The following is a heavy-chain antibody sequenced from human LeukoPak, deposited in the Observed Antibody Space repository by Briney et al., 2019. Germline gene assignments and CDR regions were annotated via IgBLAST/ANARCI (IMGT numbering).Heavy chain of an antibody. Sequence: PGGSLRLSCAASGFTFDDYAMHWVRQAPGKGLEWVSGISWNSGSIGYADSVKGRFTISRDNAKNSLYLQMNSLRAEDTALYYCAKDGIHDSSGYSYDEGYYFDSGGQGPLVTVSS. D-gene: IGHD3-22*01. CDR1: GFTFDDYA. J-gene: IGHJ4*02. CDR3: AKDGIHDSSGYSYDEGYYFDS. V-gene: IGHV3-9*01. CDR2: ISWNSGSI.